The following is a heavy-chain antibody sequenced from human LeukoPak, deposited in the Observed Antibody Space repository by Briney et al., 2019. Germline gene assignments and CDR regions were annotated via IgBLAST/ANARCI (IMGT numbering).Heavy chain of an antibody. CDR3: ARVAYYDISTGYYSLLDY. Sequence: PGRSLRLSCAASGFTFSSYAMHWVRQAPGKGLEWVAVISYDGSNKYYADSVKGRFTISRDNSKNTLYLQMNSLRAEDTAVYYCARVAYYDISTGYYSLLDYWGQGTLVTVSS. J-gene: IGHJ4*02. V-gene: IGHV3-30*04. CDR2: ISYDGSNK. D-gene: IGHD3-9*01. CDR1: GFTFSSYA.